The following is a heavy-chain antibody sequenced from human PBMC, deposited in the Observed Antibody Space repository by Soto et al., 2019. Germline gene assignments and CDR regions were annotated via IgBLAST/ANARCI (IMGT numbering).Heavy chain of an antibody. V-gene: IGHV3-23*01. Sequence: GGSLRLSCAASGFTFSNYAMSWVRQAPGEGLEWVSLVSATAGTTYYTDSVKGRFTISRDNSRNTVYLQMSSLRADDTAVYYCAKDRLAGGFDYWGQGTLVTVSS. CDR1: GFTFSNYA. CDR2: VSATAGTT. CDR3: AKDRLAGGFDY. D-gene: IGHD3-16*01. J-gene: IGHJ4*02.